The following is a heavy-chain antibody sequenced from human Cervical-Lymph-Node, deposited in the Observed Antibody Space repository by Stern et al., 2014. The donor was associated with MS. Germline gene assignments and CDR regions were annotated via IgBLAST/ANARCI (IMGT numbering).Heavy chain of an antibody. V-gene: IGHV3-21*01. Sequence: EVQLLESGGGLVKPGGSLRLSCAASGFTFSSYSMNWVRQAPGKGLEWVSSISSSSSYIYYADSVKGRFTISRDNAKNSLYLQMNSLRAEDTAVYYCARDSTPVYSSSWYGMDVWGQGTTVTVSS. CDR3: ARDSTPVYSSSWYGMDV. J-gene: IGHJ6*02. CDR2: ISSSSSYI. CDR1: GFTFSSYS. D-gene: IGHD6-13*01.